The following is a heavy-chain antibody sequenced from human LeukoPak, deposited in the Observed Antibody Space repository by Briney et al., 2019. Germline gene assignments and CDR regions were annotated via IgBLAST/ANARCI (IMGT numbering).Heavy chain of an antibody. V-gene: IGHV3-30*02. CDR1: GFTFSSYG. J-gene: IGHJ4*02. CDR3: AKGRRSFGYCSGGSCYPEDAGYFDY. D-gene: IGHD2-15*01. CDR2: IRYDGSNK. Sequence: PGGSLRLSCAASGFTFSSYGMHWVRQAPGKGLEWVAFIRYDGSNKYYADSVRGRFTISRDNSKNTLYLQMNSLRAEDTAVYYCAKGRRSFGYCSGGSCYPEDAGYFDYWGQGTLVTVSS.